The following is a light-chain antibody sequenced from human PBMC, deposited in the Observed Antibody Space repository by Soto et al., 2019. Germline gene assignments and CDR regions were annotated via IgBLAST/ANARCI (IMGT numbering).Light chain of an antibody. CDR1: SSDVGGYNY. J-gene: IGLJ2*01. Sequence: QSALTQPASVSGSPGQSITISCIGSSSDVGGYNYVSWYQHHPGRVPKPMIFEVSYRPSGVSSRFSGSKSGNTAYLTISGLQAEDEADYYCSSFSSTSTIVFGGGTKVTVL. CDR3: SSFSSTSTIV. CDR2: EVS. V-gene: IGLV2-14*01.